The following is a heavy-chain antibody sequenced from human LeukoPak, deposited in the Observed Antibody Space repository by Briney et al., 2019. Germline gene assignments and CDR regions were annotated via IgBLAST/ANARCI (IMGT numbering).Heavy chain of an antibody. Sequence: ASVKVSCKASGYTFTSYDINWVRQATGQGLEWMGWMNPNSGNTGYAQKFQGRVTMTSNTSISTAYMELSSLRSEDTAVYYCARVVMPYYGMDVWGQGTTVTVSS. V-gene: IGHV1-8*01. J-gene: IGHJ6*02. CDR3: ARVVMPYYGMDV. CDR2: MNPNSGNT. CDR1: GYTFTSYD. D-gene: IGHD2-2*01.